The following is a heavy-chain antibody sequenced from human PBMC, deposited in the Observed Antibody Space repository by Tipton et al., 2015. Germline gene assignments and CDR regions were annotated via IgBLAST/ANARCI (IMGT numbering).Heavy chain of an antibody. D-gene: IGHD5-24*01. CDR3: ARDRWLGDVGDIYFYGMDV. J-gene: IGHJ6*02. CDR1: GFTFSGHW. V-gene: IGHV3-74*01. Sequence: GSLRLSCAASGFTFSGHWMHWVRQAPGKGLVWVSRINGDGTYTGYADSVKGRFTISRDNDKKTVNLFMNSLRAEDTAVYYCARDRWLGDVGDIYFYGMDVWGQGTTVSVSS. CDR2: INGDGTYT.